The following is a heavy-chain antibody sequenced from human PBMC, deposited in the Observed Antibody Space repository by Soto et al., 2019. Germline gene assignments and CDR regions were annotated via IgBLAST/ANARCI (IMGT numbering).Heavy chain of an antibody. J-gene: IGHJ4*02. D-gene: IGHD6-19*01. Sequence: QVQLVESGGGVVQPGRSLRVSCAASGFTFSIYAMHWVRQAPGTGLEWVAVISYDGTKTYYADSVKGRFTISRDNSKNTVYLQMNSLRDEDTAVYYCTKGRSPRRQWLLDPFDYWGQGTVVSVSP. CDR2: ISYDGTKT. V-gene: IGHV3-30*18. CDR3: TKGRSPRRQWLLDPFDY. CDR1: GFTFSIYA.